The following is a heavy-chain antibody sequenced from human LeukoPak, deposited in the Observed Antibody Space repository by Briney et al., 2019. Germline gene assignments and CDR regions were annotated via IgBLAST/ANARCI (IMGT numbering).Heavy chain of an antibody. V-gene: IGHV2-5*01. Sequence: SGPTLVKPTQTLTLTCTFSGFSLSTSGVGVGWIRQPPGKALEWLALIYWNDDRRYSPSLKSRLTITKDTSKNQVVLTMTNIDPVDTATYYCTVDDSTAGPDAFDIWGPGTMVTVSS. D-gene: IGHD4-23*01. CDR3: TVDDSTAGPDAFDI. CDR2: IYWNDDR. CDR1: GFSLSTSGVG. J-gene: IGHJ3*02.